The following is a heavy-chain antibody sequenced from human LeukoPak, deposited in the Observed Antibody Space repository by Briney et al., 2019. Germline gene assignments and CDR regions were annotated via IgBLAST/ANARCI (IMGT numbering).Heavy chain of an antibody. D-gene: IGHD5-12*01. CDR1: GSMFSGSA. Sequence: PGGSLTLSCAASGSMFSGSAMHWVRQASGKGLEWVGRIRSKANNYATAYTGSVKGRFSISRDDSKSTAYLQMNSLKIEDTAVYYCASSGYDDNMDVWGQGTTVTVSS. CDR2: IRSKANNYAT. V-gene: IGHV3-73*01. J-gene: IGHJ6*02. CDR3: ASSGYDDNMDV.